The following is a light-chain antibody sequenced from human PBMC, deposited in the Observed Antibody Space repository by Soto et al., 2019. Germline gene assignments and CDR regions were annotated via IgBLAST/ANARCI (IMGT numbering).Light chain of an antibody. CDR2: DVS. Sequence: QSALTQPASVSGSPGQSITISCTGTSSDVGGYNYVSWYQQHPGKAPKVMIYDVSNRPSGVSNRFSGSKSGNTASLTISGLPAEDEADYYCSSYTSSSTPVFGGGTKLTVL. J-gene: IGLJ2*01. CDR1: SSDVGGYNY. V-gene: IGLV2-14*01. CDR3: SSYTSSSTPV.